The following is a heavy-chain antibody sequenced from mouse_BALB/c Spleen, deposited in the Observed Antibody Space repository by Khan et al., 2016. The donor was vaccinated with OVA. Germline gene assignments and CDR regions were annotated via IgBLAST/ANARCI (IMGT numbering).Heavy chain of an antibody. D-gene: IGHD1-1*01. J-gene: IGHJ2*01. Sequence: VQLKESGPGLVKPSQSLSLTCTVTGYSITSDYAWNWFRQFPGTNLEWMGYISYSGNTKYNPSLKSRISITRDTSKNQFFLQLNSVTIEDTATDYCARIYGGDFDYWGQGTTLTVSS. CDR1: GYSITSDYA. V-gene: IGHV3-2*02. CDR3: ARIYGGDFDY. CDR2: ISYSGNT.